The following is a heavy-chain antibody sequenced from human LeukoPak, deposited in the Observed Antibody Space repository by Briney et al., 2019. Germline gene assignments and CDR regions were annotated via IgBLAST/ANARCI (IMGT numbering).Heavy chain of an antibody. CDR2: IIPILGIA. CDR1: GGTFSSYT. CDR3: ARDPPGLSTPCFQH. V-gene: IGHV1-69*04. D-gene: IGHD2-15*01. Sequence: SVKVSCKASGGTFSSYTISWVRQAPGQGLEWMGRIIPILGIANYAQKFQGRVTITADKSTSTAYMGLSSLRSEDTAVYYCARDPPGLSTPCFQHWGQGTLVTVSS. J-gene: IGHJ1*01.